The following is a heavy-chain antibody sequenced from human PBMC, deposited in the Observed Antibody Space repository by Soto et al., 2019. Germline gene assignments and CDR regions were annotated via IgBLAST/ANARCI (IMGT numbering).Heavy chain of an antibody. D-gene: IGHD5-18*01. CDR3: ARDFSSIQLWDTPYYYYGMDV. J-gene: IGHJ6*02. CDR2: ISDYNGNT. V-gene: IGHV1-18*01. CDR1: GYTFTSYG. Sequence: ASVKVSCKASGYTFTSYGISWVRQAPGQGLEWMGWISDYNGNTNYAQKLQGRVTMTTDTSTSTAYLELRSLRSDDTAVYYCARDFSSIQLWDTPYYYYGMDVWGQGTTVTVSS.